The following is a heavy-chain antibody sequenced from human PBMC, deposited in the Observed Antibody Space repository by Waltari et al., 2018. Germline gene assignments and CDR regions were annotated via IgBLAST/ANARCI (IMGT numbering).Heavy chain of an antibody. CDR2: IYYSGST. Sequence: QLQLQESGPGLVQPSETLSLTCTVSGGSISSSSYYWGWIRQPPGKGLEWIGSIYYSGSTYYNPSLKSRVTISVDTSKNQFSLKLSSVTAADTAVYYCAREGGERDAFDIWGQGTMVTVSS. J-gene: IGHJ3*02. CDR1: GGSISSSSYY. CDR3: AREGGERDAFDI. V-gene: IGHV4-39*07. D-gene: IGHD1-1*01.